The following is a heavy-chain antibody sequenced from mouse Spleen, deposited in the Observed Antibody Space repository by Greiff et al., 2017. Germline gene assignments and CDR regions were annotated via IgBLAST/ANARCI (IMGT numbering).Heavy chain of an antibody. J-gene: IGHJ4*01. CDR2: ISSGGSYT. V-gene: IGHV5-6-4*01. Sequence: DVMLVESGGGLVKPGGSLKLSCAASGFTFSSYTMSWVRQTPEKRLEWVATISSGGSYTYYPDSVKGRFTISRDNAKNTLYLQMSSLKSEDTAMYYCTSDYGSSYAYAMDYWGQGTSVTVSS. CDR3: TSDYGSSYAYAMDY. CDR1: GFTFSSYT. D-gene: IGHD1-1*01.